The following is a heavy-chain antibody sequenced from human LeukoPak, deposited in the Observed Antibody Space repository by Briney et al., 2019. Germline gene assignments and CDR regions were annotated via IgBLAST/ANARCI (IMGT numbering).Heavy chain of an antibody. CDR1: GFTFNDYY. V-gene: IGHV3-11*04. J-gene: IGHJ6*03. Sequence: GGSLRLSCAASGFTFNDYYMSWIRQAPGKGLEWVSYLSGSGSIIYYADSVKGRFTISRDNAKNSLYLQMNSLRAEDTAVYYCARGDILTGSDYYYYMDVWGKGTTVTISS. CDR3: ARGDILTGSDYYYYMDV. D-gene: IGHD3-9*01. CDR2: LSGSGSII.